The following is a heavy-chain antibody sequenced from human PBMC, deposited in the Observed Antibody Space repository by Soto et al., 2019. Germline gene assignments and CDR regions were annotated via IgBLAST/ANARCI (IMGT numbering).Heavy chain of an antibody. V-gene: IGHV3-53*01. J-gene: IGHJ4*02. CDR1: EFAVSSNH. CDR3: ARHFGRAFDY. D-gene: IGHD3-3*01. CDR2: IYAGGST. Sequence: GGSLRLSCAASEFAVSSNHVTWVRQAPGKGLECVSLIYAGGSTYYADSVRGRFTISRDNSENTVYLQMDSLRADDTAVYFCARHFGRAFDYWGRGTLVTVSS.